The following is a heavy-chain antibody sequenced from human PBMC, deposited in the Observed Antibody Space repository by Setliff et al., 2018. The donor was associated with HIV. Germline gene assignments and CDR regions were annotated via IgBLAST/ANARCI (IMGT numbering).Heavy chain of an antibody. J-gene: IGHJ5*02. CDR3: VRGYRSAWNSWFDA. D-gene: IGHD6-19*01. V-gene: IGHV1-46*01. CDR2: LNPSEGTT. Sequence: ASVKVSCKASGYTFTTYDITWVRQAPGQGLEWMGILNPSEGTTSFAQKFQGRVTMTRDTSTSTVYMDLSSLRADDTAVYYCVRGYRSAWNSWFDAWGQGTRVTVSS. CDR1: GYTFTTYD.